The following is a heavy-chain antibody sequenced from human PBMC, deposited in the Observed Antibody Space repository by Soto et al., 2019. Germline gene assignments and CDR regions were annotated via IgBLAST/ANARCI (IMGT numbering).Heavy chain of an antibody. D-gene: IGHD3-3*01. J-gene: IGHJ4*02. CDR1: GFTFSGGYW. Sequence: EVLVVESGGGLVQPGGSLRLSCAVSGFTFSGGYWMKWVRQAPGKGLEWVATIKEDGRETYYVDSVKGRFTISRDIAKNSLYLQMNSLRVEDTAVYYCASTMGYWGQGTLVTVSS. CDR3: ASTMGY. V-gene: IGHV3-7*03. CDR2: IKEDGRET.